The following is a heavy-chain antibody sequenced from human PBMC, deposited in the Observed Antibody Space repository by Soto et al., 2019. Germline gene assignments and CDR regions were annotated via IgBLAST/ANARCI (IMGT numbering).Heavy chain of an antibody. J-gene: IGHJ4*02. CDR1: GYTFSSQW. CDR2: INGDGSST. V-gene: IGHV3-74*01. Sequence: EVQLVESGGGLVQPGGSLRLSCAASGYTFSSQWMYWIRQVPGKGLVWVSRINGDGSSTSYADFVKGRFTISRDNAENTLYLQMNSLRAEDTAVYYCVRGAPFDFWGQGTLVTVSS. CDR3: VRGAPFDF.